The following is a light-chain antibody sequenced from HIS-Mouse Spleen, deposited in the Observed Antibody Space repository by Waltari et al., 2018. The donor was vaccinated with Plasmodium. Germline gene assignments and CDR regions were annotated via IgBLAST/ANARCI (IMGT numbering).Light chain of an antibody. CDR2: AGS. Sequence: QSALTQPASVSGSPGQSITIPCTGTSSDVGSYNLVSWYQQHPGQAPKLRIYAGSKRPSGGSNRFSGSKSGNTASRTISGLQAEDEADYYCCSYAGSSTFVVFGGGTKLTVL. V-gene: IGLV2-23*03. J-gene: IGLJ2*01. CDR3: CSYAGSSTFVV. CDR1: SSDVGSYNL.